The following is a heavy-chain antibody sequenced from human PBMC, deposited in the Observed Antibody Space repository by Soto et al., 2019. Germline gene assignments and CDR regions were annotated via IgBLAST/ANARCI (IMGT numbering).Heavy chain of an antibody. J-gene: IGHJ6*02. CDR2: IYHTGGT. D-gene: IGHD2-15*01. CDR1: GGSISSNNW. CDR3: AREGILVVARYYGMDV. V-gene: IGHV4-4*02. Sequence: QVQLQESGPGVVKPSGTLSLICAVSGGSISSNNWWSWVRQPPGKGLEWIGEIYHTGGTNYNPSLKSRVTISVDKSKNQVALEMSSVTAADTAVYYCAREGILVVARYYGMDVWGQGTTVTVSS.